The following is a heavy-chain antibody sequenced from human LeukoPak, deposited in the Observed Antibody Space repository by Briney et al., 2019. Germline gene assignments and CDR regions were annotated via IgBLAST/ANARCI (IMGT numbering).Heavy chain of an antibody. CDR1: GFSFNTYS. Sequence: PGGSLRLSCTTSGFSFNTYSMSWVRQAPGKGLEWVSAINDDTPYYTDSVKGRFTISRDNAKNSLYLQMNSLRAEDTAVYYCARGRGGLLWFGEFNSWGQGTLVTVSS. V-gene: IGHV3-23*01. J-gene: IGHJ4*02. CDR2: INDDTP. D-gene: IGHD3-10*01. CDR3: ARGRGGLLWFGEFNS.